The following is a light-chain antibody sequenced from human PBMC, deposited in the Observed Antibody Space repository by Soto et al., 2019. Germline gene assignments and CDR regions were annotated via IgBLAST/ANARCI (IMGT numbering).Light chain of an antibody. CDR3: QQYNNWPWT. Sequence: EIVMTQSPVTLSVSPGGRATLSCRASQSISDTLACYQQKPGQAPRLLIHGASTRAPGFPARFSGSGSGTDFTLTISSLQSEDFAVYYCQQYNNWPWTFGQGTKVEIK. V-gene: IGKV3-15*01. CDR1: QSISDT. CDR2: GAS. J-gene: IGKJ1*01.